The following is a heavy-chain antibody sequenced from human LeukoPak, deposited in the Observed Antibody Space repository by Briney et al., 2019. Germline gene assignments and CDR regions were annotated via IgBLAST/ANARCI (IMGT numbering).Heavy chain of an antibody. CDR1: GGSFSGYY. CDR3: ARGWGGYNDY. Sequence: TSETLSLTCAVYGGSFSGYYWSWIRQPPGKGLEWIGEINHSGSTNYNPSLKSRVTISVDTSKNQFSLKLSSVTAADTAVYYCARGWGGYNDYWGQGTLVTVSS. D-gene: IGHD3-16*01. J-gene: IGHJ4*02. V-gene: IGHV4-34*01. CDR2: INHSGST.